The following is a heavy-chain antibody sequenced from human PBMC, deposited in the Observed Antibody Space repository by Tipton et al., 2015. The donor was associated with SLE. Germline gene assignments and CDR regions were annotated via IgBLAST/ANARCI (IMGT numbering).Heavy chain of an antibody. Sequence: SLRLSCVASGFTFSSNWMSWVRQTPGKGLEWVANIKDDGSDKYYVDSAKGRFTISRDNAKNSLYLQMNSLSAEDTAVYYCARDGGSLEDYMDVWGKGTTVTVSS. J-gene: IGHJ6*03. V-gene: IGHV3-7*01. CDR1: GFTFSSNW. D-gene: IGHD1-26*01. CDR2: IKDDGSDK. CDR3: ARDGGSLEDYMDV.